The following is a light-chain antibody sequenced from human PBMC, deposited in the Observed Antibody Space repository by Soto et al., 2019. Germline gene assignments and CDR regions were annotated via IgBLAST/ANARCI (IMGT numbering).Light chain of an antibody. CDR3: QQRSYWPLSIT. V-gene: IGKV3-11*01. J-gene: IGKJ5*01. CDR2: DAS. CDR1: QSVGTY. Sequence: EIVLRQSPGILSLSPGEGATLSCRASQSVGTYLAWYQQKPGQAPRLLIYDASNRATAIPARFSGSESGTDFTLTISSLEPEVFSVYYCQQRSYWPLSITCGQGTRLEIK.